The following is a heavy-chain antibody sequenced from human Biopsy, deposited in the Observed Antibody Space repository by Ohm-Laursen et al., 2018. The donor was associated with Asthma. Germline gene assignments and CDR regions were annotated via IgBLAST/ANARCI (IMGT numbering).Heavy chain of an antibody. D-gene: IGHD6-6*01. CDR2: ITTDDVHK. J-gene: IGHJ4*02. V-gene: IGHV3-33*08. CDR3: ARGEDPRPVADHLDI. Sequence: SLRLSCAASGFAFNRFDMRWVRQAPGEGLEWLALITTDDVHKNNEESVRGRFSISRDNSKRTVYLHMAGLTVADTAVYFCARGEDPRPVADHLDIWGQGARVIVSS. CDR1: GFAFNRFD.